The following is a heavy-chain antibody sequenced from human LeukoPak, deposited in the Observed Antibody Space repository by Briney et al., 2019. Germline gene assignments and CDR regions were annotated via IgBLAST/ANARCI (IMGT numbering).Heavy chain of an antibody. CDR1: GFTFRSFG. V-gene: IGHV3-33*01. CDR2: IWYDGSNK. Sequence: GGSLRLSCAASGFTFRSFGMHWVRQAPGKGLEWVAVIWYDGSNKYYADSVKGRFTISRDNSKNTLYLQMNSLRAEDTAVYYCARGSRYNWNLDAFDIWGQGTMVTVS. J-gene: IGHJ3*02. D-gene: IGHD1-1*01. CDR3: ARGSRYNWNLDAFDI.